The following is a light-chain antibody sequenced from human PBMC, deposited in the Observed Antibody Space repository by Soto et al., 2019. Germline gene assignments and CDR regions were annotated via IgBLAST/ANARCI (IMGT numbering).Light chain of an antibody. V-gene: IGLV2-14*03. CDR2: DVI. CDR3: SSYTTSSTSV. CDR1: SSDFGAFNY. Sequence: QSVLTQPASVSGSPGQSITVSCTGTSSDFGAFNYVSWYQNHPDKAPKLMIYDVINRPSGVSNRFSGSKSGNTASLTISGLQAEDEADYYCSSYTTSSTSVFGTGTKVTVL. J-gene: IGLJ1*01.